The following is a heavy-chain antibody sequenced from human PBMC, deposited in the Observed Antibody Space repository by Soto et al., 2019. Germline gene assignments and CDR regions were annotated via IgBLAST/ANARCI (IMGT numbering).Heavy chain of an antibody. CDR2: ISYDGRNE. CDR3: AKDLYSTGWYNYFAP. V-gene: IGHV3-30*18. J-gene: IGHJ5*02. D-gene: IGHD6-19*01. Sequence: GGSLRLSCAASGFTFSHYGMHWVRQAPGKGLEWVAIISYDGRNEYYADSVKGRFTISRDNSKNTLYLQMNSLRAEDTAVYYCAKDLYSTGWYNYFAPSGRGTLVTVSS. CDR1: GFTFSHYG.